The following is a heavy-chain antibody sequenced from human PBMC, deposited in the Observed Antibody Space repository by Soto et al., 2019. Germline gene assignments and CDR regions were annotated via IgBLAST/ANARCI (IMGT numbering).Heavy chain of an antibody. CDR1: GFTVSSNY. CDR3: ARDDSDSSGYYYGYFQH. CDR2: IYSGGST. J-gene: IGHJ1*01. V-gene: IGHV3-53*01. Sequence: GGSLRLSCAASGFTVSSNYMSWVRQAPGKGLEWVSVIYSGGSTYYADSVKGRFTISRDNSKNTLYLQMNSLRAEDTAVYYCARDDSDSSGYYYGYFQHWGQGTLVTVSA. D-gene: IGHD3-22*01.